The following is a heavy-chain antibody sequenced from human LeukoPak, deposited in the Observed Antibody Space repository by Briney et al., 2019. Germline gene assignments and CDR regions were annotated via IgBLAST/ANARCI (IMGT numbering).Heavy chain of an antibody. V-gene: IGHV3-30*04. CDR3: AKSYDFWSGYYV. J-gene: IGHJ4*02. Sequence: GTSLRLSCAASGFTFSSFTIHWVRQAPGKGLEWVAVISYDGSNKYYADSVKGRFTISRDNSKNTLYLQMNSLRAEDTAVYYCAKSYDFWSGYYVWGQGTLVTVSS. CDR1: GFTFSSFT. CDR2: ISYDGSNK. D-gene: IGHD3-3*01.